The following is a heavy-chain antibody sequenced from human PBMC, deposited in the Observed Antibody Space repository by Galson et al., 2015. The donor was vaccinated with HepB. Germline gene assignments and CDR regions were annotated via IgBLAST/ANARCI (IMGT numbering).Heavy chain of an antibody. CDR1: GFIFITYS. J-gene: IGHJ4*02. CDR3: AAGDSNFDY. Sequence: LRLSCAASGFIFITYSMNWVRQAPGKGLEWVSSISSSSSYKYYADSVKGRFTISRDNAKNSLYLQMNSLRAEDTAVYYCAAGDSNFDYWGQGTLVTVSS. V-gene: IGHV3-21*01. D-gene: IGHD2-21*02. CDR2: ISSSSSYK.